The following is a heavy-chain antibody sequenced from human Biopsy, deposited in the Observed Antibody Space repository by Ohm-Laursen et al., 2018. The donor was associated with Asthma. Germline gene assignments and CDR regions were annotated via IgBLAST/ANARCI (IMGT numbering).Heavy chain of an antibody. CDR2: IKEDGSEK. CDR3: ARDVDLRSVY. D-gene: IGHD2-15*01. J-gene: IGHJ4*02. Sequence: SLRLSCAASGFTFSTSWMTWVRQAPGKGLEWVANIKEDGSEKNYVNSVKGRFTISRDNGKNSLYLQMDSLRVEDTAVYYCARDVDLRSVYWSQGTLVTVSS. CDR1: GFTFSTSW. V-gene: IGHV3-7*05.